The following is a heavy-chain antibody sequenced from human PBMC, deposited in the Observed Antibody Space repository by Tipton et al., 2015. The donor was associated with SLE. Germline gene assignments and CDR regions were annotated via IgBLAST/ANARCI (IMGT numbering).Heavy chain of an antibody. CDR2: INPSGGP. J-gene: IGHJ4*02. V-gene: IGHV4-34*01. CDR1: GGSFSDYY. CDR3: ARDIPGLGGGFDY. Sequence: TLSLTCAVYGGSFSDYYWSWIRQTPGKGLEWIGDINPSGGPNYNPSLKSRVTISVDTSKNQFSLKLNSVTPEDTAVYHCARDIPGLGGGFDYWGQGTLVTVSS. D-gene: IGHD2-21*01.